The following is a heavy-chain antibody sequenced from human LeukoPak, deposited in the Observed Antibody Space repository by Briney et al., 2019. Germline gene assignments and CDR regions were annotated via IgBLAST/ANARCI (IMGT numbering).Heavy chain of an antibody. CDR3: AKDSSGWHPLEFDY. Sequence: GGSLRLSCAASGITFSSYGMSWVRQAPGKGLEWVSSISSTGGTTYYADSVKGRFTISRDNSKNTLYLQMNSLRAEDTAVYYCAKDSSGWHPLEFDYWGQGTLVTVSS. CDR1: GITFSSYG. D-gene: IGHD6-19*01. CDR2: ISSTGGTT. J-gene: IGHJ4*02. V-gene: IGHV3-23*01.